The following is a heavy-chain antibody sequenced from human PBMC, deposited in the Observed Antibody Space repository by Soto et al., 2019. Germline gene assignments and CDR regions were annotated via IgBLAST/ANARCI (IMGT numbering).Heavy chain of an antibody. Sequence: QLQLQESGPGLVKPSETLSLTCTVSGGSISSSSYYWGWIRQPPGKGLEWIGSIYYSGSTYYNPSLKSRVTISVDTSKNQFSLKLSSVTAADTAVYYCARPRGIAVAAGFDYWGQGTLVTVSS. J-gene: IGHJ4*02. CDR2: IYYSGST. CDR3: ARPRGIAVAAGFDY. V-gene: IGHV4-39*01. CDR1: GGSISSSSYY. D-gene: IGHD6-19*01.